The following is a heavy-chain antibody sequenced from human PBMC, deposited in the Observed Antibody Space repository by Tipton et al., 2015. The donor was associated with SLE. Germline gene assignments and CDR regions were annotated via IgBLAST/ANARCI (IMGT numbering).Heavy chain of an antibody. V-gene: IGHV4-34*01. CDR1: GGSFSGYY. CDR3: ARAMSSAPFEF. D-gene: IGHD6-25*01. J-gene: IGHJ4*02. Sequence: LRLSCAVYGGSFSGYYRTWIRQPPGKGLEWIGEINHSGSTNYNPSLKSRVTISVDTSKNQFSLNLTSVTAADTAMYYCARAMSSAPFEFWGQGTLVTVSS. CDR2: INHSGST.